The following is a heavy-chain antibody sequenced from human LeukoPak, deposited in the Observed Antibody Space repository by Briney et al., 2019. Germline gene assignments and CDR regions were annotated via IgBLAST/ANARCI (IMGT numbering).Heavy chain of an antibody. CDR2: TYYRSEWYN. Sequence: SQTLSLTCAISGDSVSSNSVVWNWIRQSPSRGLEWLGRTYYRSEWYNDYAVSVKSRITISPDTSKNQFSLQLNSVTPDDTAVYYCARVSSRVFDYWGQGALVTVSS. V-gene: IGHV6-1*01. CDR1: GDSVSSNSVV. J-gene: IGHJ4*02. D-gene: IGHD6-6*01. CDR3: ARVSSRVFDY.